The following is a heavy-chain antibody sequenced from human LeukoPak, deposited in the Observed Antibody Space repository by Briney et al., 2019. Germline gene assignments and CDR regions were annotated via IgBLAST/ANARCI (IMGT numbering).Heavy chain of an antibody. D-gene: IGHD3-22*01. V-gene: IGHV4-59*08. CDR1: GGSISSYY. CDR3: ARYSSGRIDY. CDR2: IYYSGST. J-gene: IGHJ4*02. Sequence: SSETLSLTCTVSGGSISSYYWSWIRQPPGKGLEWIGYIYYSGSTNYNPSLKSRVTISVDTSKNQFSLKLSSVTAADTAVYYCARYSSGRIDYWGQGTLVTVSS.